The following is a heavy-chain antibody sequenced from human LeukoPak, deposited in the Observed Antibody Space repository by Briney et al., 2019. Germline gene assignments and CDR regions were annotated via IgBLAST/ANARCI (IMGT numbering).Heavy chain of an antibody. CDR3: ARGAPSNCTNGVCFFDH. V-gene: IGHV4-34*01. Sequence: PSETLSLTCAVYGVSFSGYYWSWIRQPPGKGLEWIGEINHSGSTNYNPSLKSRVTISVDTSKNQFSLKLSSVTAADTAVYYCARGAPSNCTNGVCFFDHWGQGTLVTASS. D-gene: IGHD2-8*01. J-gene: IGHJ4*02. CDR1: GVSFSGYY. CDR2: INHSGST.